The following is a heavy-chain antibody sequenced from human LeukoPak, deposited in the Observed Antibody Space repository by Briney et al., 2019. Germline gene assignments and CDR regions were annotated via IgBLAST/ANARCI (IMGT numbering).Heavy chain of an antibody. Sequence: GGSLRLSCAASGFTFSSYGMHWFRQAPGKGLEWVAFIRYDGSNKYYADSVKGRFTISRDNSKNTLYLQMNSLRAEDTALYYCAIRFGRLEAGGTPFDSWGEGTLVTVSS. CDR3: AIRFGRLEAGGTPFDS. D-gene: IGHD6-13*01. CDR2: IRYDGSNK. V-gene: IGHV3-30*02. J-gene: IGHJ4*02. CDR1: GFTFSSYG.